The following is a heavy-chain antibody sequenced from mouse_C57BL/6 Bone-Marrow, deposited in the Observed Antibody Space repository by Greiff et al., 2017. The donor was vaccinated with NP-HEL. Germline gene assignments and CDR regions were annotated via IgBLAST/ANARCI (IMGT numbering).Heavy chain of an antibody. V-gene: IGHV3-6*01. Sequence: VQLKESGPGLVKPSQSLSLTCSVTGYSITSGYYWNWIRQFPGNKLEWMGYISYDGSHNYNPSLKNRISNTRDTSKNQFFLKLNSVTTEDTATYYCARGGPGSNWGQGTTLTVSS. CDR3: ARGGPGSN. CDR1: GYSITSGYY. D-gene: IGHD3-3*01. CDR2: ISYDGSH. J-gene: IGHJ2*01.